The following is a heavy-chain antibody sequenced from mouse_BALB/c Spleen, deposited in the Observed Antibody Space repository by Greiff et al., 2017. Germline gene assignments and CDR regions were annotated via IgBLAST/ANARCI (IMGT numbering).Heavy chain of an antibody. CDR2: ISDGGSYT. V-gene: IGHV5-4*02. D-gene: IGHD3-3*01. Sequence: EVKLMESGGGLVKPGGSLKLSCAASGFTFSDYYLYWVRHTPEKRLEWVATISDGGSYTYFPDSVKGRFTISRDNAKNNLYLQMSSLKSEDTAMYYCARERGTGFYAMDYWGEGTSVTVSS. J-gene: IGHJ4*01. CDR3: ARERGTGFYAMDY. CDR1: GFTFSDYY.